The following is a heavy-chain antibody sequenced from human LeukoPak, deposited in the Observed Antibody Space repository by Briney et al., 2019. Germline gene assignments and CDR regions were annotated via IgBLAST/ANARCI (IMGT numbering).Heavy chain of an antibody. CDR2: ISSSSSYI. CDR3: ARAQGIAAAGIPSGVY. D-gene: IGHD6-13*01. CDR1: GFTFNNYG. V-gene: IGHV3-21*01. J-gene: IGHJ4*02. Sequence: GGSLRLSCAASGFTFNNYGMHWVRQAPGKGLEWVSSISSSSSYIYYADSVKGRFTISRDNAKNSLYLQMNSLRAEDTAVYYCARAQGIAAAGIPSGVYWGQGTLVTVSS.